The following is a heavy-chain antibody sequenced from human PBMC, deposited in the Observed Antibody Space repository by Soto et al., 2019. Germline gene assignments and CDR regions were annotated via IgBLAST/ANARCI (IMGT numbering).Heavy chain of an antibody. CDR3: ARDLPAAADY. Sequence: EVQLVASGGGLVQPGGSLRLSCAASGFTFSRYWMHWVRQAPGKGLVWVSHINSDGSSTNYADSVKGRFTISRDNAKNTLYLQVNSLRAEDTAVYYCARDLPAAADYWGQGTLVTVSS. CDR1: GFTFSRYW. CDR2: INSDGSST. J-gene: IGHJ4*02. V-gene: IGHV3-74*01. D-gene: IGHD6-25*01.